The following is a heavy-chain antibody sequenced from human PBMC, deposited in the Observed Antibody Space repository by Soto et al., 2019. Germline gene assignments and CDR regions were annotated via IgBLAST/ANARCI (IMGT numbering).Heavy chain of an antibody. CDR1: GFTFSSYA. D-gene: IGHD4-4*01. CDR3: AGSTVTTGPLGY. Sequence: PGGSLRLSCAASGFTFSSYAMHWVRQAPGKGLEYVSAISSNGGSTFSANSVKGRFTISRDNSKNTLYLQMGSLRAEDMAVYYCAGSTVTTGPLGYWGQGTLVTVSS. J-gene: IGHJ4*01. V-gene: IGHV3-64*01. CDR2: ISSNGGST.